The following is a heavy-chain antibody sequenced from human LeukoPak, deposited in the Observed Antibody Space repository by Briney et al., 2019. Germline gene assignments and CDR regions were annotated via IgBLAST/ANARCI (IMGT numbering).Heavy chain of an antibody. D-gene: IGHD2-2*01. CDR3: ARWYCSITSCYYDY. Sequence: GGSLRLSCAASGFTVNNNYMSWVRHAPGKGLEWVSFIYNTGTTYYADSVKGRFTISRDNSKNTLFLQMNSLRAEDTAVYYCARWYCSITSCYYDYWGQGTLVTVPS. V-gene: IGHV3-53*01. J-gene: IGHJ4*02. CDR2: IYNTGTT. CDR1: GFTVNNNY.